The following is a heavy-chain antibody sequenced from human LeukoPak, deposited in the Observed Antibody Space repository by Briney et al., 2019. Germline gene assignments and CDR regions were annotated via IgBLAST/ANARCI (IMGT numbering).Heavy chain of an antibody. D-gene: IGHD3-16*02. V-gene: IGHV3-30*03. CDR2: ISYDGSNK. Sequence: GGSLRLSCAASGFTFSSYGMHWVRQAPGKGLEWVAVISYDGSNKYYADSVKGRFTISRDNSKNTLYLQMNSLRAEDTAVYYCALPKYDYVWGSYRDAFDIWGQGTMVTVSS. J-gene: IGHJ3*02. CDR3: ALPKYDYVWGSYRDAFDI. CDR1: GFTFSSYG.